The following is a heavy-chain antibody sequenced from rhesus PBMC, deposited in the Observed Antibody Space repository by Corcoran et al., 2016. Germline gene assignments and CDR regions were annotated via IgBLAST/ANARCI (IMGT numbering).Heavy chain of an antibody. CDR2: ISWDDDK. CDR1: GFSLPPSGMV. D-gene: IGHD4-29*01. J-gene: IGHJ4*01. CDR3: ARVGPSGGVATTVAADY. Sequence: QVTLKESVPALVTPTQTLTLHCPFPGFSLPPSGMVVGWFRHPPGNALSWLALISWDDDKPYSTSLKSRRTISKDTSKNQVGLTMTNMDPVDTATDYCARVGPSGGVATTVAADYWGQGVLVTVSS. V-gene: IGHV2-174*01.